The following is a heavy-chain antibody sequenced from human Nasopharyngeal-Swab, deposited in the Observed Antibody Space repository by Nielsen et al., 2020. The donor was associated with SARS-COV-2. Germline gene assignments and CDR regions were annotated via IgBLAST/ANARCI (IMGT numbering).Heavy chain of an antibody. CDR2: IYSGGST. J-gene: IGHJ4*02. V-gene: IGHV3-66*02. D-gene: IGHD3-16*01. CDR1: GFTVSSNY. CDR3: AKDRGGYGDYVDY. Sequence: GESLKISCAASGFTVSSNYMSWVRQAPGKGLEWVSVIYSGGSTYYADPVKGRFTISRDDSKNTLYLQMNSRRAEDTAVYYCAKDRGGYGDYVDYWGQGTLVTVSS.